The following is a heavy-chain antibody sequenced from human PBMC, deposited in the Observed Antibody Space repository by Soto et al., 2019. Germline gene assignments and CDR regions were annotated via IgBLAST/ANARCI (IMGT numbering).Heavy chain of an antibody. Sequence: QVPLVESGGGVVQPGRSLRLSCAASGFTFSSYAMHWVRQAPGKGLEWVAVISYDGSNKYYADSVKGRFTISRDNSKNTLYLQMNSLRAEDTAVYYCAREDGYNLDYWGQGTLVTVSS. D-gene: IGHD5-12*01. CDR3: AREDGYNLDY. V-gene: IGHV3-30-3*01. CDR2: ISYDGSNK. J-gene: IGHJ4*02. CDR1: GFTFSSYA.